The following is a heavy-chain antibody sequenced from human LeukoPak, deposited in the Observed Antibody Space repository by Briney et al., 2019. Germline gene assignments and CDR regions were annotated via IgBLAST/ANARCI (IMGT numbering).Heavy chain of an antibody. CDR1: GGSFSGYY. D-gene: IGHD2-21*02. CDR2: INHSGST. J-gene: IGHJ4*02. CDR3: ASSSIVVVTRNFDY. Sequence: PSETLSLTCAVYGGSFSGYYWSWIRQPPGKGLEWIGEINHSGSTNYNPSLKSRATISVDTSKNQFSLKLSSVTAADTAVYYCASSSIVVVTRNFDYWGQGTLVTVSS. V-gene: IGHV4-34*01.